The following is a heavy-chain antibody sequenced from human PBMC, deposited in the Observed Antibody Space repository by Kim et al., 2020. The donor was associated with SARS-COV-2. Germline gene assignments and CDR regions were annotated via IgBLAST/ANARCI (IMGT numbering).Heavy chain of an antibody. D-gene: IGHD2-15*01. J-gene: IGHJ5*02. CDR3: ARVVVGATGWFDP. V-gene: IGHV4-31*02. Sequence: YNPSLKSRVTISVDTSKNQFSLKLSSVTAADTAVYYCARVVVGATGWFDPWGQGTLVTVSS.